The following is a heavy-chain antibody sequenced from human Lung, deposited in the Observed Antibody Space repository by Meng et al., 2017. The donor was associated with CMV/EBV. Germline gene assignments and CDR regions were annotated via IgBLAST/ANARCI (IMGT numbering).Heavy chain of an antibody. V-gene: IGHV1-2*02. CDR2: IHPHRGDT. CDR3: ARDNNWGPDY. Sequence: SXXVSCKASGYTFTAHYFHWVRQAPGQGLEWMGWIHPHRGDTNYAQQFQGRVTLTRDTSINTGYMELTRLTSDDTAVYYCARDNNWGPDYWGQGTLVTVSS. CDR1: GYTFTAHY. D-gene: IGHD7-27*01. J-gene: IGHJ4*02.